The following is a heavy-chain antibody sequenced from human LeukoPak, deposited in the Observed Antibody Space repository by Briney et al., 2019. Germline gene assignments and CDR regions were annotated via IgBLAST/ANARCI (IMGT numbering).Heavy chain of an antibody. CDR3: ARDPKYGDLDY. V-gene: IGHV3-74*01. CDR1: GVTVSGYW. J-gene: IGHJ4*02. D-gene: IGHD4-17*01. CDR2: INSDGSST. Sequence: GGSLRLSCAAFGVTVSGYWMNWVRQAPGKGLVWVARINSDGSSTSHADSVKGRFTISRDNAKNILYLQMNSLRVDDTAVYYCARDPKYGDLDYWGQGTLDTVSS.